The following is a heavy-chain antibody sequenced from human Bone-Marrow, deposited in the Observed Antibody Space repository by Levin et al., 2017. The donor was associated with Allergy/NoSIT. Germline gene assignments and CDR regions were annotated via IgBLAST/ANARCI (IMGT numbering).Heavy chain of an antibody. V-gene: IGHV3-15*07. CDR2: IKSKKGGGAT. D-gene: IGHD3-9*01. J-gene: IGHJ5*02. CDR1: GVNFDNAW. Sequence: GGSLRLSCAASGVNFDNAWMNWVRQAPGKGLEWVGRIKSKKGGGATDYAAPVKGRITISRDDAENTLNLQINSLKTEDTAVYYCTTVRDDITYSLNHWGQGTLVIVSS. CDR3: TTVRDDITYSLNH.